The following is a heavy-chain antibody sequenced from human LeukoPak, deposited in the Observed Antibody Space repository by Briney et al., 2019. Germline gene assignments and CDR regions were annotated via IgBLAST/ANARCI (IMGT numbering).Heavy chain of an antibody. Sequence: ASVKGFCKASGYTFTRYYIHLVRQAPGQGVEWMGWINPNSGGTNYAQKFQGRVTMTRDTSISTAYMELSRLRSDDTAVYYCARGIGGSGWHDWGQGTLVTVSS. D-gene: IGHD6-19*01. J-gene: IGHJ4*02. CDR3: ARGIGGSGWHD. V-gene: IGHV1-2*02. CDR2: INPNSGGT. CDR1: GYTFTRYY.